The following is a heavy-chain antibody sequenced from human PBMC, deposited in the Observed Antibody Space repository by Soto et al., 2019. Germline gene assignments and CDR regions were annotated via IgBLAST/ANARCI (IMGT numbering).Heavy chain of an antibody. CDR2: ISSSGSTI. Sequence: QVQLVESGGGLVKPGGSLRLSCAASGFTFSDYYMNWIRQAPGKGLEWVSYISSSGSTIYADSTRFTISRDNAKNSLYLQINSLRADDTAVYYCARSGYSTDDPSYYYGMDLCGQGTTVTVSS. J-gene: IGHJ6*02. CDR1: GFTFSDYY. D-gene: IGHD4-4*01. CDR3: ARSGYSTDDPSYYYGMDL. V-gene: IGHV3-11*01.